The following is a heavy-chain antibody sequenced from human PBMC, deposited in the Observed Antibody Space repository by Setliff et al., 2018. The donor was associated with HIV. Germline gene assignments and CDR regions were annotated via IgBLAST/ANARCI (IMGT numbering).Heavy chain of an antibody. CDR2: LYVSGDT. Sequence: SETLSLTCYVTDDPISSYYWSWVRQPAGKGLEWIGRLYVSGDTNYNPSLKSRFTMSLDTSKKHFSLNLKSVTAADTAVYYCALTGHRLLRGYLDVWGKGTTVTVSS. V-gene: IGHV4-4*07. CDR1: DDPISSYY. J-gene: IGHJ6*03. CDR3: ALTGHRLLRGYLDV. D-gene: IGHD2-15*01.